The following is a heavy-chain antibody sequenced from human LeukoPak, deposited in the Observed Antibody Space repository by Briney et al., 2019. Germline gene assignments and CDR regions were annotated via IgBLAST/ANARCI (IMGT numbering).Heavy chain of an antibody. CDR3: ATGTTSGSYCFAY. D-gene: IGHD1-1*01. J-gene: IGHJ4*02. Sequence: PGGSLRLSCAASGFTFSSYSMNWVRQAPGKGLEWVSSITSGSSYIYYTDSVKGRFTISRDNAKNSLYLQMNSLRAEDTAVYYCATGTTSGSYCFAYWGQGTLVTVSS. V-gene: IGHV3-21*01. CDR2: ITSGSSYI. CDR1: GFTFSSYS.